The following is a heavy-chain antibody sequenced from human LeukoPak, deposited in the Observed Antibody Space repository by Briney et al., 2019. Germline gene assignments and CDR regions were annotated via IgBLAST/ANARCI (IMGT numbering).Heavy chain of an antibody. J-gene: IGHJ3*02. D-gene: IGHD2/OR15-2a*01. CDR1: GGSISSSSFN. CDR3: ASRSLQYDADVFDI. CDR2: IYHSGST. V-gene: IGHV4-39*01. Sequence: SETLSLTCTVSGGSISSSSFNWGWIRQPPGKRLEWIGSIYHSGSTYYNPSLKSRVTISGGTSKNQFSLKLSSVTAADTAVYSCASRSLQYDADVFDIWGQGTMVTVSS.